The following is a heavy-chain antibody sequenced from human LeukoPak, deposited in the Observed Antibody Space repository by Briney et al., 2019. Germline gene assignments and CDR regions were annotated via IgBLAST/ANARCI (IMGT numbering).Heavy chain of an antibody. Sequence: GGSLRLSCAASGFTFSSYGMHWVRQAPGKGLEWVAVIWYDGSNKYYADSVKGRFTISRDNSKNTLYLQMNSLRAEDTAVYYCAKGDSSGWLFDWGQGTLVTVSS. CDR1: GFTFSSYG. CDR3: AKGDSSGWLFD. J-gene: IGHJ4*02. V-gene: IGHV3-33*06. D-gene: IGHD6-19*01. CDR2: IWYDGSNK.